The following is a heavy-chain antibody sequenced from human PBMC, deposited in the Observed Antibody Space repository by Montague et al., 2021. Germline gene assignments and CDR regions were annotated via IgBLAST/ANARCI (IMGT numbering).Heavy chain of an antibody. V-gene: IGHV4-39*01. J-gene: IGHJ5*02. D-gene: IGHD2-15*01. CDR1: GGSISSSSYY. Sequence: SKTLSLTCTVSGGSISSSSYYWGWIRQPPGKGLEWIGSIYYSGSTYYNPSLKSRVTISVDTSKNQYSLKLSSVTAADTAVYYCASLTLRPFEPWGQGTLVTVSS. CDR2: IYYSGST. CDR3: ASLTLRPFEP.